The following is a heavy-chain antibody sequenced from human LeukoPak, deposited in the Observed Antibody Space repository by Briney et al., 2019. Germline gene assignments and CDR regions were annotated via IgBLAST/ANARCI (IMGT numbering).Heavy chain of an antibody. J-gene: IGHJ6*03. V-gene: IGHV3-7*01. CDR1: GFTFSSYE. CDR3: VRDGRKSRVVDIVRKKETGYCYYMDV. D-gene: IGHD2-2*03. CDR2: INQDGSEK. Sequence: GGSLRLSCAASGFTFSSYEMSWVRQAPGEGLEWVANINQDGSEKYYVDSVKGRFTISRDNAKNSLYLQVNSLRAEDTAVFSCVRDGRKSRVVDIVRKKETGYCYYMDVWGKGTTVTVSS.